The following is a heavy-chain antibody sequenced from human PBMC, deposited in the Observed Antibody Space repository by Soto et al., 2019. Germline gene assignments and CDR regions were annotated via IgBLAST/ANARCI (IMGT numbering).Heavy chain of an antibody. Sequence: ASVKVSCKASGGTFSSYAISWVRQAPGQGLEWMGVIIPIFGTANYAQKFQGRVTITADESTSTAYMELSSLRSEDTAVYYCARGAPVGVFGYYGMDVWGQGTTVTVSS. J-gene: IGHJ6*02. CDR1: GGTFSSYA. D-gene: IGHD1-26*01. CDR2: IIPIFGTA. CDR3: ARGAPVGVFGYYGMDV. V-gene: IGHV1-69*13.